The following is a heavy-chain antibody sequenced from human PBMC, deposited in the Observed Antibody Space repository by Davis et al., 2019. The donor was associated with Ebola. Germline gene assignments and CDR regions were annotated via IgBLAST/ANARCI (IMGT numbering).Heavy chain of an antibody. CDR3: ARVEVGATTPFDY. J-gene: IGHJ4*01. CDR1: GGSFSGYY. Sequence: MPSETLSLTCAVYGGSFSGYYWSWIRQPPGKGLEWIGEINHSGSTNYNPSLKSRVIISKDRSKNQFSLKLSSVTAADTAVYYCARVEVGATTPFDYWGHGTLVTVSS. CDR2: INHSGST. D-gene: IGHD1-26*01. V-gene: IGHV4-34*09.